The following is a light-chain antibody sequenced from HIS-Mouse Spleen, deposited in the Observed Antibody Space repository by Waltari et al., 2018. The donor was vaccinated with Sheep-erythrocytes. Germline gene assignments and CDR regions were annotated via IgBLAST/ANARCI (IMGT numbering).Light chain of an antibody. CDR1: SRADGAYNS. J-gene: IGLJ1*01. Sequence: QSALTQPRSVSGSPGQSVTLSCTGTSRADGAYNSVSWYKQHPGKAPKLMIYDVSKRPSGVPDRFSGSKSGNTASLTISGLQAEDEADYYCCSYAGSYNHVFATGTKVTVL. CDR2: DVS. V-gene: IGLV2-11*01. CDR3: CSYAGSYNHV.